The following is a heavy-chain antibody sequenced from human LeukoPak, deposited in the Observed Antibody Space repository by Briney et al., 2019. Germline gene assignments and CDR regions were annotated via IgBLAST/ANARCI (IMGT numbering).Heavy chain of an antibody. CDR3: ARDPYYSTNWFDP. CDR2: IYYSGST. Sequence: PSETLSLTCTVSGGSISSSSYYWGWIRQPPGKGLGWIGSIYYSGSTFYNPSLKSRVTISVDTSKNQFSLKLSSVTAADTAVYYCARDPYYSTNWFDPWGQGTLVTVSS. D-gene: IGHD4-11*01. CDR1: GGSISSSSYY. J-gene: IGHJ5*02. V-gene: IGHV4-39*07.